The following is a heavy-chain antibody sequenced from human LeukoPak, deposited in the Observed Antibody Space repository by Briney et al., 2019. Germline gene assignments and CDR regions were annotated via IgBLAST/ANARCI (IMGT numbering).Heavy chain of an antibody. CDR2: ISSSSSYI. CDR1: GFTFSSYS. D-gene: IGHD2-2*01. J-gene: IGHJ3*02. CDR3: ARATRYCSSTSCYEADAFDI. V-gene: IGHV3-21*01. Sequence: GGSLRLSCAASGFTFSSYSMNWVRQAPGKGLEWVSSISSSSSYIYYADSVKGRFTTSRDNAKNSLYLQMNSLRAEDTAVYYCARATRYCSSTSCYEADAFDIWGQGTMVTVSS.